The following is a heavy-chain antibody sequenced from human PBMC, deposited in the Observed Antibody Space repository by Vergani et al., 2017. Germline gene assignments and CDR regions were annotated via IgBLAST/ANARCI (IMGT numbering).Heavy chain of an antibody. D-gene: IGHD7-27*01. CDR3: ATDLG. J-gene: IGHJ4*02. CDR1: GFTFSSYG. CDR2: ISYDGSNK. V-gene: IGHV3-30*03. Sequence: QVQLVESGGGVVQPGRSLRLSCAASGFTFSSYGMHWVRQAPGKGLEWVAVISYDGSNKYYADSVKGRFTISRDNAKNSLYLQMNSLRGEDTAVYYCATDLGWGQGTLVTVSS.